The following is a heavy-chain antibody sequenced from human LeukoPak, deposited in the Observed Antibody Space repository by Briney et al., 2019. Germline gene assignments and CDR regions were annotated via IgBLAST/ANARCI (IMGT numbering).Heavy chain of an antibody. D-gene: IGHD4-11*01. J-gene: IGHJ4*02. CDR1: GFTFSSYA. CDR2: ISGSGGST. CDR3: AKDRGDYSNYRPYYFDY. Sequence: GGSLRLSCAASGFTFSSYAMSWVRQAPGKGLEWVSAISGSGGSTYYADSVKGRFTISRDNSKNTLYLQMNGLRAEDTAVYYCAKDRGDYSNYRPYYFDYWGQGTLVTVSS. V-gene: IGHV3-23*01.